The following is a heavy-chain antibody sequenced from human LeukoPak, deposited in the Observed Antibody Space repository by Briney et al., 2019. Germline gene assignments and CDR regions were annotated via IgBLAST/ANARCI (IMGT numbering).Heavy chain of an antibody. CDR1: GYTFTGYY. D-gene: IGHD3-3*01. Sequence: ASVKVSCKASGYTFTGYYMHWVRQAPGQGLEWMGWINPNSGGTNYAQKFQGRVTMTRDTSISTAYMELSRLRSDDTAVYYCARDPRFLEYKNYYYYYMDVWGKGTTVTVSS. CDR2: INPNSGGT. V-gene: IGHV1-2*02. J-gene: IGHJ6*03. CDR3: ARDPRFLEYKNYYYYYMDV.